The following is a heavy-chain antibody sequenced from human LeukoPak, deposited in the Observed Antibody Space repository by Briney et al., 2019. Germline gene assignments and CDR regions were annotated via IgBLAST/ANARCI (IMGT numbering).Heavy chain of an antibody. V-gene: IGHV3-7*01. J-gene: IGHJ4*02. CDR2: IKQDGSEK. D-gene: IGHD3-10*01. Sequence: GGSLRLSRAASGFTFSNYWMSWVRQAPGKGLEWVANIKQDGSEKYYVDSVEGRFTISRDNAKNSLYLQMNSLRAEDTAVYYCASGVHYFDYWGQGTLVTVSS. CDR1: GFTFSNYW. CDR3: ASGVHYFDY.